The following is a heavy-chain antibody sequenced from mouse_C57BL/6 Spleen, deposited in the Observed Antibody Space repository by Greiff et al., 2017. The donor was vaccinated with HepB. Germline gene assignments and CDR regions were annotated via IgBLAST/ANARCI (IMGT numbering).Heavy chain of an antibody. J-gene: IGHJ4*01. CDR3: ARHDIEAMDY. V-gene: IGHV5-6*02. CDR1: GFTFSSYG. CDR2: ISSGGSYT. Sequence: DVKLVESGGDLVKPGGSLKLSCAASGFTFSSYGMSWVRQTPDKRLEWVATISSGGSYTYYPDSVKGRFTISRDNAKNTLYLQMSSLKSEDTAMYYCARHDIEAMDYWGQGTSVTVSS.